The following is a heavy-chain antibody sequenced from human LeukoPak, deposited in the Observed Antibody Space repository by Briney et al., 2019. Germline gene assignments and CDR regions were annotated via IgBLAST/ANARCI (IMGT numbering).Heavy chain of an antibody. Sequence: KPSEPLSLTCAVYSGSFSGYYWTWIRKPPGKGLEWIGEIHQSGSTNYNSSLKSRVTMSIETSKNQFSLHLASVTAADTALYYCARGISNGSGVGWFDPWGQGTLVTVSS. V-gene: IGHV4-34*01. D-gene: IGHD3-10*01. J-gene: IGHJ5*02. CDR1: SGSFSGYY. CDR2: IHQSGST. CDR3: ARGISNGSGVGWFDP.